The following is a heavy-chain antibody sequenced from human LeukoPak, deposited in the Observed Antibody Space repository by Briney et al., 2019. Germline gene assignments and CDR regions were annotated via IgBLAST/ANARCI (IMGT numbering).Heavy chain of an antibody. CDR1: GGSISTYY. CDR2: IYYSGST. J-gene: IGHJ4*02. V-gene: IGHV4-59*01. CDR3: ARDLALRHFDY. Sequence: PSETLSLTCTVSGGSISTYYWSWIRQPPGKGLEWIGYIYYSGSTNYNPSLKSRVTISRDASKNQFSLKLSSVTAADTAVYYCARDLALRHFDYWGQGTLVTVSS. D-gene: IGHD2-21*02.